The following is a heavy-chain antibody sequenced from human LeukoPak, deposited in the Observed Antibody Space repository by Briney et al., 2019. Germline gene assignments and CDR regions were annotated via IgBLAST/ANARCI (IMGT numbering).Heavy chain of an antibody. Sequence: GGPLRLSCAASGFTFSSYSMNWVRQAPGKGLEWVSSISSSSSYIYYADSVKGRFTISRDNAKNSLYLQMNSLRAEDTAVYYCARLGAVDQRAYWGQGTLVTVSS. CDR2: ISSSSSYI. J-gene: IGHJ4*02. CDR1: GFTFSSYS. CDR3: ARLGAVDQRAY. V-gene: IGHV3-21*01. D-gene: IGHD3/OR15-3a*01.